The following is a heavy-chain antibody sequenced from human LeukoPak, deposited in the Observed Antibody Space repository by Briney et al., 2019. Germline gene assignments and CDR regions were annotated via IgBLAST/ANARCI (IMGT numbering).Heavy chain of an antibody. CDR3: ARDRGSSALYFDY. CDR2: IMQDGSEK. CDR1: GFTFSSYW. D-gene: IGHD3-10*01. J-gene: IGHJ4*02. Sequence: GGSLRLSCAASGFTFSSYWMSWVRQAPGKGLEWVANIMQDGSEKYYVDSVKGRFTISRDNAKNSLYLQMNSLRAEDTAVYYCARDRGSSALYFDYWGQGTLVTVSS. V-gene: IGHV3-7*03.